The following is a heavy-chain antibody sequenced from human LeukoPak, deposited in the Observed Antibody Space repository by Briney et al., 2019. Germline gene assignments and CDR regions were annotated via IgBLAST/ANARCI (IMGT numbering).Heavy chain of an antibody. CDR1: GGSISSGSYY. D-gene: IGHD2-15*01. CDR2: IYTSGST. J-gene: IGHJ4*02. Sequence: SQTLSLTSTVSGGSISSGSYYWSWIRQPAGKGLEWIGRIYTSGSTKYNPSLKSRVTISVDTSKNQFSLKLSSVTAADTAVYYCARGVVGCSGGSCYASLFDYWGQGTLVTVSS. V-gene: IGHV4-61*02. CDR3: ARGVVGCSGGSCYASLFDY.